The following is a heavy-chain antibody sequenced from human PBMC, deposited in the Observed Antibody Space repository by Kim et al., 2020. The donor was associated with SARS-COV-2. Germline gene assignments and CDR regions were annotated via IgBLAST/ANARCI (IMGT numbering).Heavy chain of an antibody. D-gene: IGHD6-19*01. V-gene: IGHV3-33*01. CDR3: ARDRTDIAVSNWFDP. Sequence: GGSLRLSCAASGFTFSSYGMHWVRQAPGKGLEWVAVISYDGSNKYYADSVKGRFTISRDNSKNTLYLQMNSLRAEDTAVYYCARDRTDIAVSNWFDPWGQGTLVTVSS. J-gene: IGHJ5*02. CDR2: ISYDGSNK. CDR1: GFTFSSYG.